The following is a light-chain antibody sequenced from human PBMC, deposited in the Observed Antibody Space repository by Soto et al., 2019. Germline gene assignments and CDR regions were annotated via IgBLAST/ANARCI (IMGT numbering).Light chain of an antibody. CDR1: SSNTGAGYD. CDR2: GNS. V-gene: IGLV1-40*01. J-gene: IGLJ2*01. Sequence: QPVLTQPPSVSGAPGQRVTISCTGSSSNTGAGYDVHWYQQLPGTAPKLLIYGNSNRPSGVPDRFSGSKSGTSASLAITGLQAEDEADYYCQSYDSSLSGVFGGGTKLTVL. CDR3: QSYDSSLSGV.